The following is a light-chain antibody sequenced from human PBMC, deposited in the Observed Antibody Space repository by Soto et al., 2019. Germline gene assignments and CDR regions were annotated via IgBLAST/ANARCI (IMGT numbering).Light chain of an antibody. CDR3: CSYTSSTSYV. Sequence: QSVLTQPASVSGSPGQSITLSCTGTSSDVGGYNFVSWYQQHPGKAPKLMIYDVSIRPSGVSNRFSGSKSGTTASLTISGLQAEDEADYYCCSYTSSTSYVFGTGTKVTVL. CDR1: SSDVGGYNF. V-gene: IGLV2-14*01. J-gene: IGLJ1*01. CDR2: DVS.